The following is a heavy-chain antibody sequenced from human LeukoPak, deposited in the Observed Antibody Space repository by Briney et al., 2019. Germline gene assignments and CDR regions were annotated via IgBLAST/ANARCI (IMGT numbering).Heavy chain of an antibody. CDR3: AKISTPIPAAGAMDN. Sequence: GGSLRLSCAASGFTFRSYAMSWVRQAPGQGLEWVSSISGGAGGTYYANSVKGRFTISRDNSKSTLYLQMNGLRAEDTAVYYCAKISTPIPAAGAMDNWGQGTLVTVSS. V-gene: IGHV3-23*01. CDR1: GFTFRSYA. J-gene: IGHJ4*02. CDR2: ISGGAGGT. D-gene: IGHD6-13*01.